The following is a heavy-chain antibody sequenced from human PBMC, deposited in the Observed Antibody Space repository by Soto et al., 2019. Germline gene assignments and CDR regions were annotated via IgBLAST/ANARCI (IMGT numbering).Heavy chain of an antibody. J-gene: IGHJ4*02. V-gene: IGHV3-74*01. D-gene: IGHD3-10*01. CDR1: GFTFSGSW. Sequence: EVQLVESGGGLVQPGGSLRLSCAASGFTFSGSWMHWVRQAPGKGLVWVSRINGDGSGTSYAGFVKGRFTISRDDAKNTLFLQMNGLRAADTAVYYCARVIFGSGTANDYWGQGTLVTVSS. CDR2: INGDGSGT. CDR3: ARVIFGSGTANDY.